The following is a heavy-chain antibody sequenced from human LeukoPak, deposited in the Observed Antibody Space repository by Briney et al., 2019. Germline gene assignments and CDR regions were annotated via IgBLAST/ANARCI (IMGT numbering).Heavy chain of an antibody. D-gene: IGHD4-23*01. CDR1: GFTFSNHN. V-gene: IGHV3-21*01. J-gene: IGHJ4*02. CDR3: ARVTPLLHFDY. CDR2: ISTSSSYI. Sequence: GGSLRLSCAASGFTFSNHNMNWVRQAPGKGLEWVSSISTSSSYIYYADSVKGRFTISRDNAKNSLYLQMNSLRAEDTAVYYCARVTPLLHFDYWGQGTLVTVSS.